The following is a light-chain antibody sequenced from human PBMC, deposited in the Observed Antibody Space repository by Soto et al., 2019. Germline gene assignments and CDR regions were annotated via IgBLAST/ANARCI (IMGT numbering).Light chain of an antibody. V-gene: IGLV8-61*01. CDR3: VLYLGRGISV. J-gene: IGLJ3*02. Sequence: QAVVTQEPSFSVSPGGTVTLTCGLGSGSVSTSHYPSWHQQTPGQAPRPLIYSTNTRSSGVPDRFSGSILGNRAALTITGAQADDESHYYCVLYLGRGISVFGGGTK. CDR2: STN. CDR1: SGSVSTSHY.